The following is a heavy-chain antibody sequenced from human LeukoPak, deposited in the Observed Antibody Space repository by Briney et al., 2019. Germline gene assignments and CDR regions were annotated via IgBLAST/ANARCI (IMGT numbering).Heavy chain of an antibody. J-gene: IGHJ3*02. CDR2: IYYSGST. D-gene: IGHD3-22*01. CDR3: ARDTMKVGQNRAFDI. Sequence: SETLSLTCTVSGGSISSGGYYWSWIRQHPGKGLEWIGYIYYSGSTYYNPSLKSRVIISVATSKNQFSLKLSSVTAADTAVYYCARDTMKVGQNRAFDIWGQGTMVPVSS. V-gene: IGHV4-31*03. CDR1: GGSISSGGYY.